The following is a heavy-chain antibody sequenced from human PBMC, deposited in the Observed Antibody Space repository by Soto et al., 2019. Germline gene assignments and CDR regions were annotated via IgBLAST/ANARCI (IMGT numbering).Heavy chain of an antibody. Sequence: TSETLSLTCTVSGGSISSSGYYWGWIRQPPGKGLEWIANIDHRGSAYYNPSLNSRVTISVDTSKIQFSLRLNSVTAEDTALYYCARDVDANFRTDFDYGGRGTLVTVSS. CDR3: ARDVDANFRTDFDY. CDR1: GGSISSSGYY. CDR2: IDHRGSA. D-gene: IGHD7-27*01. V-gene: IGHV4-39*07. J-gene: IGHJ4*02.